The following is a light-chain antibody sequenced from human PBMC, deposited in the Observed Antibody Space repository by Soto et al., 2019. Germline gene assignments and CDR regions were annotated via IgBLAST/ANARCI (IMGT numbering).Light chain of an antibody. V-gene: IGKV1-5*03. Sequence: DIQMTQSPPSLSASVGDRVTITCRASQTISTYLNWYQQKPGKAPKLLIYKASSLESGVPSRFSGSGSGTEFTLTISSLQPDDFATYYCQQYNSYLYTFGQGTKLEIK. J-gene: IGKJ2*01. CDR2: KAS. CDR3: QQYNSYLYT. CDR1: QTISTY.